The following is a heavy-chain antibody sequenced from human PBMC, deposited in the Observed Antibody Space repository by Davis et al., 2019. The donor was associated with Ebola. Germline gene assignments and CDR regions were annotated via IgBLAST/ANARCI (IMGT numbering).Heavy chain of an antibody. CDR1: GFTFSSYA. CDR3: TTDQFRRWLQLLEAFDI. Sequence: GGSLRLSCAASGFTFSSYAMSWVRQAPGKGLEWVSAISGSGGSTYYADSVKGRFTISRDNSKNTLYLQMNSLRAEDTAVYYCTTDQFRRWLQLLEAFDIWGQGTMVTVSS. D-gene: IGHD5-24*01. CDR2: ISGSGGST. V-gene: IGHV3-23*01. J-gene: IGHJ3*02.